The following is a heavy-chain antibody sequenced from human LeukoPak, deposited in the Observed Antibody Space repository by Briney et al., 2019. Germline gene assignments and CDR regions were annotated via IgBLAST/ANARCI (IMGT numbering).Heavy chain of an antibody. CDR3: ARTSSGWYSKVGGNFDY. V-gene: IGHV4-59*08. J-gene: IGHJ4*02. D-gene: IGHD6-19*01. CDR2: IYYSGST. Sequence: PSETLSLTCTLSGGSISSYYWSWIRQPPGKGLEWIGYIYYSGSTNYNPSLKSRVTISVDTSKNQFSLKLSSVTAADTAVYYCARTSSGWYSKVGGNFDYWGQGTLVTVSS. CDR1: GGSISSYY.